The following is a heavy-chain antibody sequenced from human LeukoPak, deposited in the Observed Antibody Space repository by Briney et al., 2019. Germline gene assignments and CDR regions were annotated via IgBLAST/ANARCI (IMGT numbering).Heavy chain of an antibody. J-gene: IGHJ4*02. CDR2: IYCSGST. V-gene: IGHV4-59*01. CDR3: AMAYSSSWYYFDY. Sequence: PSETLSLTCTVSGGSIRGYFWTWIRQPPGKGLEWIGYIYCSGSTNYNPSLKSRVTIAVDTSKNQFSLRLNPVTAADTAVYYCAMAYSSSWYYFDYWGQGTLVTVSS. CDR1: GGSIRGYF. D-gene: IGHD6-13*01.